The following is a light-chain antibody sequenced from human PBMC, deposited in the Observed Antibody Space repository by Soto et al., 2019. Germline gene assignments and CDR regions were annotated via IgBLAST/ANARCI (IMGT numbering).Light chain of an antibody. V-gene: IGKV1-5*03. CDR2: KAS. CDR3: QQYNSFSQWT. J-gene: IGKJ1*01. Sequence: DIQMTQSPSTLSASVGDRVTITCRASQSISSWLAWYQQKPGKAPNLLIYKASNLESGVPSRFSGSGSGTEFTLTISSLQPDDFATYYCQQYNSFSQWTFGQGTKVEIK. CDR1: QSISSW.